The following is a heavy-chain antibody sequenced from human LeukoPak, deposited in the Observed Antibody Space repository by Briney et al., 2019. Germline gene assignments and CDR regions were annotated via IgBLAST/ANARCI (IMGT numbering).Heavy chain of an antibody. D-gene: IGHD3-22*01. J-gene: IGHJ4*02. Sequence: AASVKVSCKASGYTFTGYYMHWVRQAPGQGLEWMGWINRNSGGTNYAQKFQGRVTMTRDTSISTAYMELSRLRSDDTAVYYCAREVLGEYYYDSSGLHYWGQGTLVTVSS. V-gene: IGHV1-2*02. CDR2: INRNSGGT. CDR3: AREVLGEYYYDSSGLHY. CDR1: GYTFTGYY.